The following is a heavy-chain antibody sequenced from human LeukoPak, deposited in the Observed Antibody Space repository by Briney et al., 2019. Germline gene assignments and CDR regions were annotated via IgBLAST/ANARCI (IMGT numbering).Heavy chain of an antibody. J-gene: IGHJ4*02. CDR2: IYYSGST. Sequence: PSETLSLTCTVSGGSISSSSYYWGCIRQPPGKGLEWIGSIYYSGSTYYNPSLKSRVTISVDTSKNQFSLKLSSVTAADTAVYYCARQAPGYSYGYVYWDQGTLVTVSS. CDR3: ARQAPGYSYGYVY. V-gene: IGHV4-39*01. D-gene: IGHD5-18*01. CDR1: GGSISSSSYY.